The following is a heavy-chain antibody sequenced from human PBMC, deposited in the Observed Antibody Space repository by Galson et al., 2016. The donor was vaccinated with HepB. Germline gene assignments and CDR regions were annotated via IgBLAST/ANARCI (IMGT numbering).Heavy chain of an antibody. D-gene: IGHD1-26*01. CDR3: TKDRSRSTFYHYAMDV. V-gene: IGHV3-9*01. Sequence: SLRLSCAASGFTFDDYAMHWVRQAPGKGLEWVSGISWNSGSIGYADSVKGRFTISRDNAKNSLYLQMNSLRGEDTALYYCTKDRSRSTFYHYAMDVWGQGTTVTVSS. J-gene: IGHJ6*02. CDR1: GFTFDDYA. CDR2: ISWNSGSI.